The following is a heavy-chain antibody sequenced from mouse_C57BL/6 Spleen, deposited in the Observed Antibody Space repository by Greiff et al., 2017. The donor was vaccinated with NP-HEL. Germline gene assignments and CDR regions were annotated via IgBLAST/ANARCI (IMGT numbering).Heavy chain of an antibody. V-gene: IGHV5-4*01. CDR3: ARDINY. CDR1: GFTFSSYA. CDR2: ISDGGSYT. J-gene: IGHJ2*01. Sequence: EVQLQESGGGLVKPGGSLKLSCAASGFTFSSYAMSWVRQTPEKRLEWVATISDGGSYTYYPDNVKGRFTISRDNAKNNLYLQMSHLKSEDTAMYYCARDINYWGQGTTLTVSS.